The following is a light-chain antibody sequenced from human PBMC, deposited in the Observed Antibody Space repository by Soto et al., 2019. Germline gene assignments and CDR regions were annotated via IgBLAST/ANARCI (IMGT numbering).Light chain of an antibody. CDR2: DVS. V-gene: IGLV2-14*01. CDR3: RAYTRSSTLV. CDR1: SSDVGGYNY. Sequence: QSVLTQPASVSGSPGQSITISCTGTSSDVGGYNYVSWYQQHPGKDPKLLIYDVSNRPSGVSNRFSGSKSGNTASLTISGLQAEDEADYYCRAYTRSSTLVFGGGTKLTVL. J-gene: IGLJ2*01.